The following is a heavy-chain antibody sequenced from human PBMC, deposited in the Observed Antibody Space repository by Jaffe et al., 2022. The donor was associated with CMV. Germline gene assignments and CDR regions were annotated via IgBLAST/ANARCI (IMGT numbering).Heavy chain of an antibody. D-gene: IGHD3-22*01. Sequence: EVQLVESGGGLVQPGGSLRLSCAASGFTVSSNYMSWVRQAPGKGLEWVSVIYSGGSTYYADSVKGRFTISRDNSKNTLYLQMNSLRAEDTAVYYCASTNYYDSSGYLADAFDIWGQGTMVTVSS. CDR3: ASTNYYDSSGYLADAFDI. CDR1: GFTVSSNY. V-gene: IGHV3-66*01. CDR2: IYSGGST. J-gene: IGHJ3*02.